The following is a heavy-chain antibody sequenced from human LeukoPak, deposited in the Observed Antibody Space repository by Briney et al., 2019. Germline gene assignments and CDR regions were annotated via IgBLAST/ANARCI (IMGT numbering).Heavy chain of an antibody. J-gene: IGHJ4*02. D-gene: IGHD1-7*01. CDR1: GYTFTCYY. CDR2: INPNSGGT. V-gene: IGHV1-2*02. Sequence: ASVKVSCKASGYTFTCYYMHWVRQAPGQGLEWMGWINPNSGGTNYAQKLQGRVTMTTDTSTSTAYMELRSLRSDDTAVYYCARDLGYNWNYGDRQQFPNFDFWPRGTLLPLSS. CDR3: ARDLGYNWNYGDRQQFPNFDF.